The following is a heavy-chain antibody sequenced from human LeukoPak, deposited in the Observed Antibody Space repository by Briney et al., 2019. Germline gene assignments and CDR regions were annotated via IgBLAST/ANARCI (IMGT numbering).Heavy chain of an antibody. CDR2: IYYSGSI. J-gene: IGHJ4*02. CDR3: ARENPSGYYNRPIDY. V-gene: IGHV4-59*01. D-gene: IGHD3-22*01. CDR1: GASISSYY. Sequence: PSETLSLTCTVSGASISSYYWSWIRQPPGKGLEWIGDIYYSGSIKYNPSLKSRVTMSVDTSKNQFSLKLSSVTAADTAIYYCARENPSGYYNRPIDYWGRGTLVTVSS.